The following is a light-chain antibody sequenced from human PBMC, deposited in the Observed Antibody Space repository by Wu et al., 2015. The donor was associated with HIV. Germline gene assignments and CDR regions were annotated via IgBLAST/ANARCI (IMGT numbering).Light chain of an antibody. Sequence: DIQLTQSPSFLSASVGDRVTITCRASQGISSYLAWYQQKPGKAPKLLIYAASTLQSGVPSRSSGSGSGTEFTLTISSLQPEDFATYYCQQLNSYPPGLTFGGGTKVEIK. CDR3: QQLNSYPPGLT. V-gene: IGKV1-9*01. CDR2: AAS. J-gene: IGKJ4*01. CDR1: QGISSY.